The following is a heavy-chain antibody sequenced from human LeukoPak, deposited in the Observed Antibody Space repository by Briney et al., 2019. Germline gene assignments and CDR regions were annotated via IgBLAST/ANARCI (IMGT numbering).Heavy chain of an antibody. V-gene: IGHV1-46*01. CDR1: GNTFSRYY. J-gene: IGHJ5*02. D-gene: IGHD2-21*01. CDR2: ITPTTGGA. Sequence: ASVKVSCKASGNTFSRYYFHWVRQAPGQGLDWMGIITPTTGGANYAQKFQGRVAMTRDTSTSTVYMELSSLTSGDTAVYYCATSDSTTGSWFDPWGQGTRVSVSS. CDR3: ATSDSTTGSWFDP.